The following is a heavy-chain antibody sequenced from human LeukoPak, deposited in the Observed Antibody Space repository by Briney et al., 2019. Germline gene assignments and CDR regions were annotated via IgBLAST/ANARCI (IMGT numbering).Heavy chain of an antibody. CDR1: GYTFTSYG. CDR3: ASTVSAAGIISLDY. J-gene: IGHJ4*02. Sequence: GASVKVSCKASGYTFTSYGISWVRQAPGQGREWMGWISAYNGNTNYAQKLQGRVTMTTDTSTSTAYMELRSLRSDDTAVYYCASTVSAAGIISLDYWGQGTLVTVSS. D-gene: IGHD6-13*01. V-gene: IGHV1-18*01. CDR2: ISAYNGNT.